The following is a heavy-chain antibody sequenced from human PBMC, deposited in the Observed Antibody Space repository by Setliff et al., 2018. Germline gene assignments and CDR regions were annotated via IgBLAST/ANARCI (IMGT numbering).Heavy chain of an antibody. CDR3: VRVLYDYSFES. Sequence: TLSLTCTVSGGSISGNSYYWGWIRQPPGKELEWIGGISHSANKYYNPSFRGRVTIPVDMSKNQFSLNIDSVTAADTAVYYCVRVLYDYSFESWGQGTLVTVSS. V-gene: IGHV4-39*01. CDR1: GGSISGNSYY. J-gene: IGHJ4*02. D-gene: IGHD4-4*01. CDR2: ISHSANK.